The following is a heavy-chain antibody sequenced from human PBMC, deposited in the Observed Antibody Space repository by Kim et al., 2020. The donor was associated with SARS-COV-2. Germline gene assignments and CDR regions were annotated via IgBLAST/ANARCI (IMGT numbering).Heavy chain of an antibody. V-gene: IGHV3-33*02. CDR3: ARGEANYDAWLDP. J-gene: IGHJ5*02. D-gene: IGHD1-7*01. Sequence: YGDPAKGRFTVSRDNFENTVFLQMNSLRAEDTAVYYCARGEANYDAWLDPWGQGTLVTVSS.